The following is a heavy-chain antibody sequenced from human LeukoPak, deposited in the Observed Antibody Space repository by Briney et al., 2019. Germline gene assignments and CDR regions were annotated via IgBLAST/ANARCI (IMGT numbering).Heavy chain of an antibody. D-gene: IGHD2-2*01. CDR2: IIPMFGTA. V-gene: IGHV1-69*06. CDR1: GYTFTSYA. Sequence: SVKVSCKASGYTFTSYAMNWVRQAPGQGLEWMGGIIPMFGTAKYAQKFQGRVTITADKSTSTAYMELSSLRSEDTAVYYCASGTTDIVVVPATLRNYYFDYWGQGTLVTVSS. J-gene: IGHJ4*02. CDR3: ASGTTDIVVVPATLRNYYFDY.